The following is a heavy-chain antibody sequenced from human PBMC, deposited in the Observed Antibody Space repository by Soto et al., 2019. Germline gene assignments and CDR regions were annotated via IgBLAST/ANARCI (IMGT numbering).Heavy chain of an antibody. CDR1: GFTFSYYA. J-gene: IGHJ6*02. CDR2: ISYDGSNG. CDR3: ARDPFGLDV. V-gene: IGHV3-30-3*01. Sequence: GGSLRLSCAASGFTFSYYAMHWVRQAPGKGLEWVSFISYDGSNGYYADSMKGRFTISRDNSKNTLYLQMDSLRAEDTAVYYCARDPFGLDVWGQGTRVTVPS.